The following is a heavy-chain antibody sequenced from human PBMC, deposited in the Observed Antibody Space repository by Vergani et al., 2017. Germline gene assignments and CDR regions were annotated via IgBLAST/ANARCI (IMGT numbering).Heavy chain of an antibody. CDR3: ARVYTETDGHLYYAYYMDV. CDR2: IVHTGRP. CDR1: GGSFTSYH. V-gene: IGHV4-34*12. D-gene: IGHD4-11*01. J-gene: IGHJ6*03. Sequence: QVQLQQWGGGLLKPSETLSLTCVVNGGSFTSYHWTWIRQSPGEGLEWVGDIVHTGRPYYNPSLKSRLTMSLDKSSNQFSLTLNSVTATDTAIYFCARVYTETDGHLYYAYYMDVWGQGTAVTVS.